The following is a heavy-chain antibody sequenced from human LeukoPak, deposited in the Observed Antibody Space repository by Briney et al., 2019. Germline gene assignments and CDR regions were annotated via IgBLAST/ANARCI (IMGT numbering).Heavy chain of an antibody. CDR3: AREKGTYCGGDCYSRYFDL. V-gene: IGHV4-34*01. D-gene: IGHD2-21*02. CDR1: GDSISGFY. Sequence: PSETLSLTCTVSGDSISGFYWSWIRQPPGKGLEWIGEINHSGSTNYNPSLKSRVTISVDTSKNQFSLKLSSVTAADTAVYYCAREKGTYCGGDCYSRYFDLWGRGTLVTVSS. CDR2: INHSGST. J-gene: IGHJ2*01.